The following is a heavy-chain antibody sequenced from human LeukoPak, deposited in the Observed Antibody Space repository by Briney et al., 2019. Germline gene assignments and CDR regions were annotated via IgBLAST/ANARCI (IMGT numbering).Heavy chain of an antibody. CDR3: ARDVDSYQESYYDY. CDR2: INPNNGNT. J-gene: IGHJ4*02. CDR1: GYTFTSYG. Sequence: ASVKVSCKASGYTFTSYGISWVRQAPGQGLEWMGWINPNNGNTKYAQNLQGRVTMTTDTSTSTAYMELRSLRSDDTAVYYCARDVDSYQESYYDYWGQGTLVTVSS. V-gene: IGHV1-18*01. D-gene: IGHD2-15*01.